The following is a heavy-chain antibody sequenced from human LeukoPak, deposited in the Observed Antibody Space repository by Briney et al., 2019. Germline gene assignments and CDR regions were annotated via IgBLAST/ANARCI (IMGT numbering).Heavy chain of an antibody. Sequence: PSETLSLTCTVSGGSISSYYWSWIRQPAGKGLEWIGRIYTSGNTDYNPSLKSRVTMSVDTSKNQFSLRLSSVTAADTAVYYCARVGLTGTYYFDYWGQGTLVTVSS. D-gene: IGHD1-7*01. CDR3: ARVGLTGTYYFDY. CDR2: IYTSGNT. CDR1: GGSISSYY. V-gene: IGHV4-4*07. J-gene: IGHJ4*02.